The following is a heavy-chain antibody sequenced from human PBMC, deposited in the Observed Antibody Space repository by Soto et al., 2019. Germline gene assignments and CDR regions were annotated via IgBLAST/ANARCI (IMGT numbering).Heavy chain of an antibody. CDR1: GFTFSSYS. V-gene: IGHV3-48*02. CDR3: EREPGYSYGPPDY. CDR2: ISSSSSTI. Sequence: EVQLVESGGGLVQPGGSLRLSCAASGFTFSSYSMNWVRQAPGKGLEWVSYISSSSSTIYYADSVKGRFTISRDNAKNSLYLQMNSLRDDDTAVYYCEREPGYSYGPPDYWGQGTLVTVSS. D-gene: IGHD5-18*01. J-gene: IGHJ4*02.